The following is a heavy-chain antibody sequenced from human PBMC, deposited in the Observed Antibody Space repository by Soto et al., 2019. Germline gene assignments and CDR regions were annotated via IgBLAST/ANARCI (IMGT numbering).Heavy chain of an antibody. CDR3: ARDQGYCSGGSCYHDAFDI. J-gene: IGHJ3*02. CDR2: INAGNGNT. D-gene: IGHD2-15*01. V-gene: IGHV1-3*01. CDR1: GYTFTSYA. Sequence: APVKVSCKASGYTFTSYAMHWVRQAPGQRLEWMGWINAGNGNTKYSQKFQGRVTITRDTSASTAYMELSSLRSEDTAVYYCARDQGYCSGGSCYHDAFDIWGQGTMVTVSS.